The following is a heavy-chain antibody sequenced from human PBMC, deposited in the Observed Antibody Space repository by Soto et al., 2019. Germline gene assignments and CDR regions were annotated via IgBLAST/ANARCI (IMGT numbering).Heavy chain of an antibody. J-gene: IGHJ4*02. CDR1: GFRFGTTG. Sequence: SLRLSCVASGFRFGTTGIHWVRQAPGKGLEWVAVIGFDGRSIFYGDSVKGRFTVSRDNPKNTAFLQMDSLSPGDTGVYYCARDAIRQQLPDWGQGTLVTVSS. CDR2: IGFDGRSI. D-gene: IGHD6-13*01. V-gene: IGHV3-30*03. CDR3: ARDAIRQQLPD.